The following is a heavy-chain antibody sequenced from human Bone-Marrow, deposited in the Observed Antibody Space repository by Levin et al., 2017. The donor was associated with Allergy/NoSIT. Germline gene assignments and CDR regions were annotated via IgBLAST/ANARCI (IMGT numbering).Heavy chain of an antibody. CDR2: IYHGGDI. CDR1: GGSFSGYY. V-gene: IGHV4-34*01. J-gene: IGHJ6*03. Sequence: SETLSLTCAVHGGSFSGYYWGWIRQPPGKGLEWIGTIYHGGDIYYNPSLRRRVTISIDTSKNQFSLKVTSMTAADSAVYYCAREYYLDVWGKGTTVTVSS. CDR3: AREYYLDV.